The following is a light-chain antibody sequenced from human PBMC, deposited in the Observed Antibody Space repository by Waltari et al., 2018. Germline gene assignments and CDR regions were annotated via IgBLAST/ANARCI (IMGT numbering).Light chain of an antibody. V-gene: IGKV2-28*01. CDR3: MQTLQTPKT. CDR1: QTLLYSNGNNY. Sequence: EIMMTQSPLSLPVTPGEPASISCRSSQTLLYSNGNNYLDWYLQKPGQSPQLLIYLGSNRASGVPDRISGSGSGTDFTLKISRVEAEDVGIYYCMQTLQTPKTFGQGTKVEIK. CDR2: LGS. J-gene: IGKJ1*01.